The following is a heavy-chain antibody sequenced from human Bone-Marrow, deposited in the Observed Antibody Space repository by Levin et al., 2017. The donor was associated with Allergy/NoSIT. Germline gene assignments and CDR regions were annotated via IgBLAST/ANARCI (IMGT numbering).Heavy chain of an antibody. D-gene: IGHD3-10*01. J-gene: IGHJ4*02. V-gene: IGHV3-7*01. Sequence: LSLTCAASGFPFPTYWMSWVRPAPGKGLEWVANIKQDGSEKYYVDSVKGRFTISRDNAKNSLYLQMSSLRAEDTAVYYCARVTFGELMAFDYWGQGTLVTVSS. CDR3: ARVTFGELMAFDY. CDR2: IKQDGSEK. CDR1: GFPFPTYW.